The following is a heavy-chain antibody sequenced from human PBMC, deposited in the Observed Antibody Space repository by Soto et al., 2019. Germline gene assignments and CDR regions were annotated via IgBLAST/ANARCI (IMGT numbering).Heavy chain of an antibody. J-gene: IGHJ5*02. CDR1: GGSISSTKHY. CDR2: IYYSGST. D-gene: IGHD6-6*01. V-gene: IGHV4-39*01. CDR3: ATLVANYGSSSGRFDP. Sequence: PSETLSLTCTVSGGSISSTKHYWGWIRQPPGKGLEWIGSIYYSGSTYYNPSLKSRVTISVDTSKNQFSLKLSSVTAADRAVYYCATLVANYGSSSGRFDPWGQGTLVTVS.